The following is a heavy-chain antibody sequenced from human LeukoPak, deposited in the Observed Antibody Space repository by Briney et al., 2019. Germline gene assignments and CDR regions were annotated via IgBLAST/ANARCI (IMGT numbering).Heavy chain of an antibody. D-gene: IGHD2-2*01. V-gene: IGHV3-23*01. CDR1: GFTFSSYA. CDR3: AKGVVVAPDVTPFDY. J-gene: IGHJ4*02. CDR2: INGSGGST. Sequence: GGSLRLSCAASGFTFSSYAMSWVRQAPGKGLEWVSDINGSGGSTYYADSVKGRFTISRDNSKNTLYLQMNSLRAEDTAVYYCAKGVVVAPDVTPFDYWGQGTLVTVSS.